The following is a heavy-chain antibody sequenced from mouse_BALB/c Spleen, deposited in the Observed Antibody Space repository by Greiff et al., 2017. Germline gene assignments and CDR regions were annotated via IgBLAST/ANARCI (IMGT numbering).Heavy chain of an antibody. CDR2: ISSGSSTI. V-gene: IGHV5-17*02. CDR3: ARWGNYVEAMDY. J-gene: IGHJ4*01. CDR1: GFTFSSFG. Sequence: EVQGVESGGGLVQPGGSRKLSCAASGFTFSSFGMHWVRQAPEKGLEWVAYISSGSSTIYYADTVKGRFTISRDNPKNTLFLQMSSLRSEDTAMYYCARWGNYVEAMDYWGQGTSVTVSS. D-gene: IGHD2-1*01.